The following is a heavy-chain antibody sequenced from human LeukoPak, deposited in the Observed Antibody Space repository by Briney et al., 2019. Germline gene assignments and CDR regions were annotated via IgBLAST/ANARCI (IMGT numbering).Heavy chain of an antibody. CDR2: INHSGST. CDR3: ARAGAPVRGAMGY. J-gene: IGHJ4*02. V-gene: IGHV4-34*01. CDR1: GGSFSGYY. Sequence: SETLPLTCAVYGGSFSGYYWSWIRQPPGKGLEWIGEINHSGSTNYNPSLKSRVTISVDTSKNQFSLKLSSVTAADTAVYYCARAGAPVRGAMGYWGQGTLVTVSS. D-gene: IGHD3-10*01.